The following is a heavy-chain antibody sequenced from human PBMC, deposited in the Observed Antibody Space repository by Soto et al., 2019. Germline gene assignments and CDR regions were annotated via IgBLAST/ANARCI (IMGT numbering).Heavy chain of an antibody. Sequence: PGGSLRLSCAASGFPFSSYGMHWIRPAPGKGLEWVAVISYDGSNKYYADSVKGRFTISRDNSKNTLYLQMNSLRAEDTAVYYCAKGQLPSRFLEWPNYYGMDVWGQGTTVTVSS. CDR3: AKGQLPSRFLEWPNYYGMDV. J-gene: IGHJ6*02. D-gene: IGHD3-3*01. CDR1: GFPFSSYG. V-gene: IGHV3-30*18. CDR2: ISYDGSNK.